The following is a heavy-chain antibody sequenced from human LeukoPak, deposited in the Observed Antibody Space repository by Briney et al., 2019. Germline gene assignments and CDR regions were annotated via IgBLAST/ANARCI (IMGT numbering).Heavy chain of an antibody. CDR2: ISGSGVNT. V-gene: IGHV3-23*01. Sequence: GGSLRLSCADSGFTFSNYAMNWVREAPGKGLEWVSLISGSGVNTYYADSVKGRFTISRDTSKNTVSLQMNSLRGEDTAVYYCAKDVRVGGGGMDVWGQGTPVTVSS. J-gene: IGHJ6*02. CDR1: GFTFSNYA. D-gene: IGHD1-26*01. CDR3: AKDVRVGGGGMDV.